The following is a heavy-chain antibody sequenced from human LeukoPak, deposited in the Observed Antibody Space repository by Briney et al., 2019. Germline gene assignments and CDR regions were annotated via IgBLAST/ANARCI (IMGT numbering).Heavy chain of an antibody. Sequence: GGSLRLSCAASGFTFSSFEMNWVRQAPGKGLVWVSVIYTGGTTYYADSVKGRFTISRDNSKNTLYLQMNSLRAEDTAVYYCARDVAAPGGVYFDYWGQGTLVTVSS. CDR1: GFTFSSFE. J-gene: IGHJ4*02. V-gene: IGHV3-66*01. CDR2: IYTGGTT. CDR3: ARDVAAPGGVYFDY. D-gene: IGHD3-16*01.